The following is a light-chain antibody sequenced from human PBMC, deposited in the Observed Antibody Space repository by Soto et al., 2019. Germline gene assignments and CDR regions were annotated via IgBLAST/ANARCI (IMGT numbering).Light chain of an antibody. Sequence: DIQMTQSPSTLSASVGDRVTVTCRASQSISSWLAWYQQKPGKAPKLLIYKASSLESGVPSTFSGRGSGTELTLTISCRQPDDFATYYCQQYSSYPYTFGQGTKLEIK. CDR3: QQYSSYPYT. J-gene: IGKJ2*01. CDR2: KAS. CDR1: QSISSW. V-gene: IGKV1-5*03.